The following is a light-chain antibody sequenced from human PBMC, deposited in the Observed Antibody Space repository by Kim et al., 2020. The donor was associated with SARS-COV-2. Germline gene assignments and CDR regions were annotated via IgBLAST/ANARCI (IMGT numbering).Light chain of an antibody. V-gene: IGLV1-44*01. J-gene: IGLJ2*01. Sequence: ELTQPPSASGTPGQRVTISCSGSTSNIGSNAVNWYQQVPGTAPKFLIHSNNQRPSGVPDRFSGSKSGTSASLAISGLQSEDEADYYCATWDDSLNGVVFGGGTQLTVL. CDR2: SNN. CDR1: TSNIGSNA. CDR3: ATWDDSLNGVV.